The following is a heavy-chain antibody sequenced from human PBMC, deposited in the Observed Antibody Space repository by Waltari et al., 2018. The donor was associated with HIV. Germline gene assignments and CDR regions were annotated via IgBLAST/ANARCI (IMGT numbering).Heavy chain of an antibody. CDR3: ARPDGY. CDR2: INPNSGGT. Sequence: QVQLLQSGAEVKKPGASVKVSCKASGYTFTGYYMHWVRQTPGQGLEWVEWINPNSGGTNYAQKFQGRGTITSDTSISTAYRELSRLRSDDTAEYYCARPDGYWGQGTLVTVSS. CDR1: GYTFTGYY. V-gene: IGHV1-2*02. J-gene: IGHJ4*02.